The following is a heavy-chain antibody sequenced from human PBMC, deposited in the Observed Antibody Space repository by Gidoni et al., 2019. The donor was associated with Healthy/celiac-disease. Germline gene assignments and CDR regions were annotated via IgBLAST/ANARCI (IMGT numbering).Heavy chain of an antibody. V-gene: IGHV4-34*02. CDR1: GGSFSGYY. CDR2: INHSGST. CDR3: ARFTIFLPAGGFDP. D-gene: IGHD3-3*01. Sequence: QVQLQQWGAGLLKPSETLSLTCAVYGGSFSGYYWSWIRQPPGKGLEWIGEINHSGSTNYNPSLKSRVTISVDTSKNQFSLKLSSVTAADTAVYYCARFTIFLPAGGFDPWGQGTLVTVSS. J-gene: IGHJ5*02.